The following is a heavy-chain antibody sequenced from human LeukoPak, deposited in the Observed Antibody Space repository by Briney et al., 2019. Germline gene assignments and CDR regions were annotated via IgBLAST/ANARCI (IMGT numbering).Heavy chain of an antibody. Sequence: SGPALVKPTQTLTLTCTFSGFSLSTSGMCVSWIRQPPGKALEWLALIDWDDYKYYSTSLKTRLTISKDTSKNQVVLTMTNMDPVDTATYYCARSRDYYGSGTGGCPGGFDPWGQGTLVTVSS. CDR2: IDWDDYK. CDR1: GFSLSTSGMC. D-gene: IGHD3-10*01. J-gene: IGHJ5*02. V-gene: IGHV2-70*01. CDR3: ARSRDYYGSGTGGCPGGFDP.